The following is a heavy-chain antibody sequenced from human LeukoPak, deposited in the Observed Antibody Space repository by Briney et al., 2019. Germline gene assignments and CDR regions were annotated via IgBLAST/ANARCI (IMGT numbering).Heavy chain of an antibody. CDR1: GFTFSSYS. CDR2: ISSSSNYI. V-gene: IGHV3-21*01. Sequence: GGSLRLSCAASGFTFSSYSMNWVRQAPGKGLEWVSSISSSSNYIYYSDSVKGRFTISRDNAKNSLYLQMDSLRAEDTAVYYCARDKRQERWPDYWGQGTLVTVSS. CDR3: ARDKRQERWPDY. D-gene: IGHD5-24*01. J-gene: IGHJ4*02.